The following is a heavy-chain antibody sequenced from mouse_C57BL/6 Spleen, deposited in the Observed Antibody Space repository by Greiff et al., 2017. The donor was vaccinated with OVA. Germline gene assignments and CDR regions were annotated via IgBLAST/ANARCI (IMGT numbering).Heavy chain of an antibody. J-gene: IGHJ2*01. Sequence: EVMLVESGGGLVQPKGSLKLSCAASGFSFNTYAMNWVRQAPGKGLEWVARIRSKSNNYATYYADSVKDRFTISRDDSESMLYLQMNNLKTEDAAMYYCVRQTGYFDYWGQGTTLTVSS. CDR2: IRSKSNNYAT. D-gene: IGHD4-1*01. V-gene: IGHV10-1*01. CDR3: VRQTGYFDY. CDR1: GFSFNTYA.